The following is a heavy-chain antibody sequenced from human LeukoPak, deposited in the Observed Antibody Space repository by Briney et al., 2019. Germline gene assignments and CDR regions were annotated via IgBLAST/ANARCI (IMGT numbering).Heavy chain of an antibody. CDR3: ARAVVIAWGFDY. J-gene: IGHJ4*02. V-gene: IGHV3-30-3*01. Sequence: PGGSLRLSCAASGFTFSSYAMHWVRQAPGKGLEWVAVISYDGSNKYYADSVKGRFTISRDNSKNTLYLQMNSLRAEDTAVYYCARAVVIAWGFDYWGQGTLVTVSS. D-gene: IGHD2-21*01. CDR2: ISYDGSNK. CDR1: GFTFSSYA.